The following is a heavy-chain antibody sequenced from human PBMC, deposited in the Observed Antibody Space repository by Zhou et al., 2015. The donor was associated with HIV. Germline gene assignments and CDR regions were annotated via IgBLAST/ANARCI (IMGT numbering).Heavy chain of an antibody. Sequence: QVQLVQSGAEVKKPGASVKVSCKASGYTFTSYYMHWVRQAPGQGLEWMGIINPSGGSTSYAQKFQGRVTMTRDTSTSTVYMELSSLRSEDTAVYYCAGSTVVTPEGFDYWGQGNPGHRLL. J-gene: IGHJ4*02. CDR2: INPSGGST. D-gene: IGHD4-23*01. V-gene: IGHV1-46*01. CDR1: GYTFTSYY. CDR3: AGSTVVTPEGFDY.